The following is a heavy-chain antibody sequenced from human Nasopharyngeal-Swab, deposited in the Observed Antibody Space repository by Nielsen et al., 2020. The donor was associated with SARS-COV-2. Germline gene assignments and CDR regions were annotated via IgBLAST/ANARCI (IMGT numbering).Heavy chain of an antibody. D-gene: IGHD4-11*01. CDR1: GGSISIYY. Sequence: SETLSLTCTVSGGSISIYYWSWIRQPPGKGLEWIGYIYYSGSTNYNPSLKSRVTISVDTSKNQFSLKLSSVTAADTAVYYCAKTRDYSDWFDPWGQGILVTVSS. V-gene: IGHV4-59*01. CDR3: AKTRDYSDWFDP. J-gene: IGHJ5*02. CDR2: IYYSGST.